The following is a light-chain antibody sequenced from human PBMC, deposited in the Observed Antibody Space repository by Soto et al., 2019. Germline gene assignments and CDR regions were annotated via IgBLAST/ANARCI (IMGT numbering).Light chain of an antibody. CDR2: EVS. J-gene: IGLJ1*01. CDR1: SSDVGGYNF. CDR3: YSYRGYYTRV. Sequence: LTQPGSVSGSPGQSITISCTGTSSDVGGYNFVSWYQQHPGRAPKLLIYEVSRRPSGVSNRFSGSKSGDTASLTISGLQAEDEADYYCYSYRGYYTRVFGTGTKVTVL. V-gene: IGLV2-14*01.